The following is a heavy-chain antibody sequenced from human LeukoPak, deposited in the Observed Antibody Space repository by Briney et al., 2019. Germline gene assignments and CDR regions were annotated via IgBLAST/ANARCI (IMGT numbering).Heavy chain of an antibody. J-gene: IGHJ4*02. CDR1: GGSFSGYY. CDR2: INHSGST. CDR3: ARGYGDYVSAPLFYDY. Sequence: SETMSLTCAVYGGSFSGYYWSWIRPPPGKGLEWIGEINHSGSTNYHPSLKSRVTISVDTSKNQFSLKLSSVTAADTAVYYCARGYGDYVSAPLFYDYWGQGTLVTVSS. V-gene: IGHV4-34*01. D-gene: IGHD4-17*01.